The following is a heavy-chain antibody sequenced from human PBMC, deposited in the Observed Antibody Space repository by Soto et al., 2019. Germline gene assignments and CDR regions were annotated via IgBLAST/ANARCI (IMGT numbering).Heavy chain of an antibody. D-gene: IGHD6-13*01. Sequence: XGSLILSCAASGFTFSSYSMNWVRQAPGKGLDWVSSISSSSSYIYYADSVKGRFTISRDNAKNSLYLQMNSLRAEDTAVYYCARDAAGKTDYWGQGALVTVSS. V-gene: IGHV3-21*01. CDR2: ISSSSSYI. J-gene: IGHJ4*02. CDR3: ARDAAGKTDY. CDR1: GFTFSSYS.